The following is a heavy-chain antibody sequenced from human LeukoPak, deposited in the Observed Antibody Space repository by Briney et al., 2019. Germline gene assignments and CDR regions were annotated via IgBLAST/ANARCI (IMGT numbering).Heavy chain of an antibody. CDR3: AKEPRYCSGGSCPYFAY. J-gene: IGHJ4*02. Sequence: GGSLRLSCAASGFTFSSDAMSWVRQAPGKGLEWVSAISGSGGSTYYADSVKGRFTISRDNSKNTLYLQMNSLRAEDTAVYYCAKEPRYCSGGSCPYFAYWGQGTLVTVSS. V-gene: IGHV3-23*01. CDR2: ISGSGGST. D-gene: IGHD2-15*01. CDR1: GFTFSSDA.